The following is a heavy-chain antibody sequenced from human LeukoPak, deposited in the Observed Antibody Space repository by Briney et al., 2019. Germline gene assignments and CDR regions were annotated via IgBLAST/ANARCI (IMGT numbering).Heavy chain of an antibody. Sequence: GGSLILSCGASGFTFSGYWMAWVRQAPGKGLEWVAHIKQDGSEKYYLDSVKGRFTISRDNAKNSLFLQMNSLRADDTAVYYCARDSSGRTHDAFDIWGQGTMVTVSS. CDR3: ARDSSGRTHDAFDI. J-gene: IGHJ3*02. D-gene: IGHD6-19*01. V-gene: IGHV3-7*05. CDR2: IKQDGSEK. CDR1: GFTFSGYW.